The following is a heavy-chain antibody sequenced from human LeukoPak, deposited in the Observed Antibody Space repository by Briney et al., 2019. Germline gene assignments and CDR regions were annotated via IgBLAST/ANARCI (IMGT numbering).Heavy chain of an antibody. CDR3: AKDGCRITSCHVLVDP. CDR1: GFTFSSYA. J-gene: IGHJ5*02. V-gene: IGHV3-30*18. Sequence: GGSLRLSCAASGFTFSSYAMHWVRQAPGKGLEWVAVISYDGSNKYFADSVKGRFTISRDNSKNTLYLQMNGLRAEDTAVYYCAKDGCRITSCHVLVDPWGQGTLVTVSS. CDR2: ISYDGSNK. D-gene: IGHD2-2*01.